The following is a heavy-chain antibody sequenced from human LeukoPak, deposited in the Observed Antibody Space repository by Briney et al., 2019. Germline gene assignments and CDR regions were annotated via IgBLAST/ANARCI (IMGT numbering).Heavy chain of an antibody. V-gene: IGHV1-2*02. D-gene: IGHD2-21*01. J-gene: IGHJ4*02. CDR1: GYTFTGYY. CDR3: ARDIYLVIGSQYYFDY. Sequence: ASVKVSCKASGYTFTGYYMHWVRQAPGQGLEWMGWINPNSGGTNYAQKFQGGVTMTRDTSISTAYMELSRLRSDDTAVYYCARDIYLVIGSQYYFDYWGQGTLVTVSS. CDR2: INPNSGGT.